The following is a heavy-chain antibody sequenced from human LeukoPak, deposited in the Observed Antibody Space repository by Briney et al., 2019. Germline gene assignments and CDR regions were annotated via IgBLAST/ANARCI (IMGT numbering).Heavy chain of an antibody. V-gene: IGHV4-30-4*08. CDR2: IYYTGST. D-gene: IGHD6-6*01. J-gene: IGHJ5*02. CDR1: GVSIGSGDYY. CDR3: ARRALVGTFDP. Sequence: SETLSLTCTLSGVSIGSGDYYWSWIRQPPGKGLVWIGYIYYTGSTYYNPSLKSRVTISIDTSKNQFSLNLNSVTAADTAVYYCARRALVGTFDPWGQGTLVTVSS.